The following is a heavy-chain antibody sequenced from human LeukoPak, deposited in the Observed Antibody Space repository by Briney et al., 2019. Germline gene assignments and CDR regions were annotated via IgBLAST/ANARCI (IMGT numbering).Heavy chain of an antibody. Sequence: SETLSLTCAVSDGXINSYYCSWIRQPPGKGLEWIGYIYYSGSTNYNPSLKSRVTISLDTSKNQFSLKLSSVAAADTAVYYCTRGRRSSFDSWGQGILVTVSS. V-gene: IGHV4-59*01. J-gene: IGHJ4*02. D-gene: IGHD1-26*01. CDR2: IYYSGST. CDR3: TRGRRSSFDS. CDR1: DGXINSYY.